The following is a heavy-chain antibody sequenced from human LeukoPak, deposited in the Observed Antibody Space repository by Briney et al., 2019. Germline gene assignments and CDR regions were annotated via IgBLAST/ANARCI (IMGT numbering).Heavy chain of an antibody. V-gene: IGHV3-53*01. CDR2: IYSGGST. J-gene: IGHJ4*02. D-gene: IGHD1-26*01. CDR1: GFTVSSNY. Sequence: PGGSLRLSCAASGFTVSSNYMSWVRQAPGKGLEWVSVIYSGGSTYYADSVKGRFTISRDNSKNTLYLQMNSLRAEDTAVYYCAREGGSYYEYYFDYWGQGTLVTVSS. CDR3: AREGGSYYEYYFDY.